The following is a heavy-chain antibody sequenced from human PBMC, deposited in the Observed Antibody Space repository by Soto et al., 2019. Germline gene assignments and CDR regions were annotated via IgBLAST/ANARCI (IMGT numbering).Heavy chain of an antibody. V-gene: IGHV1-46*01. CDR1: RYTFTSYY. D-gene: IGHD5-18*01. CDR2: INPSGGST. CDR3: ARVPGGVDTAMDDLDFDY. Sequence: QVQLVQSGAEVKKPGASVKVSCKASRYTFTSYYMHWVRQAPGQGLEWMGIINPSGGSTSYAQKFHGRVTMTRDTSTSTGYMELSSLRSEDTAVYYCARVPGGVDTAMDDLDFDYWGQGTLVTVSS. J-gene: IGHJ4*02.